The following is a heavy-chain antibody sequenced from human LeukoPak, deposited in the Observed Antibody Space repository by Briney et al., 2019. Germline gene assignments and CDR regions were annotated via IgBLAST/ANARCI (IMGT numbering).Heavy chain of an antibody. V-gene: IGHV3-23*01. Sequence: PGGSLRLSCAASGFTFSSYAMSWVRQAPGKGLEWVSAISGSGGSTYYADSVKGRFTISRDNSKNTLYLQMNSLRAEDTAVYYCGRGRGNSGSFDVFDIWGQGTMVTVSS. J-gene: IGHJ3*02. CDR1: GFTFSSYA. CDR3: GRGRGNSGSFDVFDI. D-gene: IGHD1-26*01. CDR2: ISGSGGST.